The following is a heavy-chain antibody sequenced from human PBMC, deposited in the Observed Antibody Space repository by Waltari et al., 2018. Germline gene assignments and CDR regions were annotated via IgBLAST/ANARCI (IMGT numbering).Heavy chain of an antibody. V-gene: IGHV1-69*18. Sequence: QLQLAESWAEVETPGFSVTVSGKASRGTFSSYALRWVRQAPGRGLEWMGRMIAMFGKTNDAQRTKYRATLTGDDSTCAAYMKLSSLMSEDTAVYSCATLICGGYYYGSGSSHDYWGQGTLVTVSS. CDR2: MIAMFGKT. CDR3: ATLICGGYYYGSGSSHDY. CDR1: RGTFSSYA. J-gene: IGHJ4*02. D-gene: IGHD3-10*01.